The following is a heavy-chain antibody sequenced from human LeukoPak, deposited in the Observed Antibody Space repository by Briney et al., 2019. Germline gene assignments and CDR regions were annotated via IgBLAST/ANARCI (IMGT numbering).Heavy chain of an antibody. CDR1: GFTLSSHE. CDR3: ARVSSFYYYYMDV. CDR2: IKQDGSEK. J-gene: IGHJ6*03. V-gene: IGHV3-7*01. Sequence: GGSLRLSCAGSGFTLSSHEMNWVRQAPGKGLEWVANIKQDGSEKYYVDSVKGRFTISRDNAKNSLYLQMNSLRAEDTAVYYCARVSSFYYYYMDVWGKGTTVTVSS. D-gene: IGHD6-6*01.